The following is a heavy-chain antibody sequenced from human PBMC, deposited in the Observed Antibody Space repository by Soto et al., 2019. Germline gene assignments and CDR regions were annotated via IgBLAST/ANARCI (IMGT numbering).Heavy chain of an antibody. CDR3: ARLQAAGHPEYFQH. V-gene: IGHV4-39*01. D-gene: IGHD6-13*01. Sequence: QLQLQESGPGLVMPSETLSLTCTVSGGSISSSSYYWGWIRQPPGKGLEWIGSIYYSGSTYYNPSLKSRVTISVDTSKNQFSLKLSSVTAADTAVYYCARLQAAGHPEYFQHWGQGTLVTVSS. J-gene: IGHJ1*01. CDR2: IYYSGST. CDR1: GGSISSSSYY.